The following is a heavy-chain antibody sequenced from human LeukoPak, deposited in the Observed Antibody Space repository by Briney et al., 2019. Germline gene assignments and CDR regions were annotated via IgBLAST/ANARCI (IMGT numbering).Heavy chain of an antibody. CDR1: GFTFSNYG. Sequence: GGSLRLSCAASGFTFSNYGMNWVRQAPGKGLEWVSYISSSSGNIYYADSVKGRFTISRDNAKTSLYLQMNSLRAEDTALYYCARHRGGIGYYMDVWGKGTTVTVSS. D-gene: IGHD3-16*02. CDR3: ARHRGGIGYYMDV. CDR2: ISSSSGNI. V-gene: IGHV3-48*01. J-gene: IGHJ6*03.